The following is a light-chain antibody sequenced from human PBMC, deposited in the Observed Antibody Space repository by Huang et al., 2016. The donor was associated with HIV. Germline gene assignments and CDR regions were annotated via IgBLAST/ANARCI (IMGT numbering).Light chain of an antibody. Sequence: DIQMTQSPSSLSASVGDRVTITCQASQDISNYLNWYQQKPGKAPKLLIYDASNLEKGVSSRVSGSGSGTDFTFTISSLQPEDIATYYCQHYDNLRTFGQGTKVEIK. CDR3: QHYDNLRT. CDR2: DAS. CDR1: QDISNY. V-gene: IGKV1-33*01. J-gene: IGKJ1*01.